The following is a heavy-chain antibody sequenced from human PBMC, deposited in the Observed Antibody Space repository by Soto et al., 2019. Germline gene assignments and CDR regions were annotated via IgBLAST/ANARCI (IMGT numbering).Heavy chain of an antibody. CDR3: ARDLPHIVVVTAIRPYDY. CDR2: ISAYNGNT. CDR1: GYTFTSYC. J-gene: IGHJ4*02. D-gene: IGHD2-21*02. Sequence: ASVKVSCKASGYTFTSYCISWVRQAPGQGLEWMGWISAYNGNTNYAQKLQGRVTMTTDTSTSTAYMELRSLRSDDTAVYYCARDLPHIVVVTAIRPYDYWGQGTLVTVSS. V-gene: IGHV1-18*01.